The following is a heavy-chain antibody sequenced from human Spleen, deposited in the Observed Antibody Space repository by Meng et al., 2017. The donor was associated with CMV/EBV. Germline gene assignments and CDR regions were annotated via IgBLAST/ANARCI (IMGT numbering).Heavy chain of an antibody. CDR2: YYYSGST. J-gene: IGHJ4*02. CDR1: GGSLSSSMYY. V-gene: IGHV4-39*07. D-gene: IGHD6-6*01. Sequence: SETLSLTCTVSGGSLSSSMYYWGWIRQSPGKGLEWIASYYYSGSTYYNPSLKSRVTISVDTSRNQFSLRLKSLTAADTAVYYCARRGLGRPGYWGQGTLVTVSS. CDR3: ARRGLGRPGY.